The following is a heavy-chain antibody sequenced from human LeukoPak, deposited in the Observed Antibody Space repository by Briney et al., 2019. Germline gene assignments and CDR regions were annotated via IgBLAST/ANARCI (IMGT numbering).Heavy chain of an antibody. Sequence: GASVKLSCKASGGTFSSYGISWVRQAPGQGLEWMGRIIPILGIANYAQKFQGRVTITADKSTSTAYMELSSLRSEDTAVYYCARGYSGYDYSDYWGQGTLVSVSS. J-gene: IGHJ4*02. CDR2: IIPILGIA. D-gene: IGHD5-12*01. V-gene: IGHV1-69*04. CDR1: GGTFSSYG. CDR3: ARGYSGYDYSDY.